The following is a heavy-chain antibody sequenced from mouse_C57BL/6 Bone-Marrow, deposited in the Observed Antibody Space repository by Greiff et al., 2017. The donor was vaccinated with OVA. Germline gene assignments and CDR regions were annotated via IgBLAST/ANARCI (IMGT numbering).Heavy chain of an antibody. Sequence: VKLMESGAELARPGASVKLSCKASGYTFTSYGISWVKQRTGQGLEWIGEIYPRSGNTYYNEKFKGKATLTADKSSSTAYMELRSLTSEDSAVYFCARWYYGSSYDWYFDVWGTGTTVTVSS. D-gene: IGHD1-1*01. V-gene: IGHV1-81*01. J-gene: IGHJ1*03. CDR3: ARWYYGSSYDWYFDV. CDR2: IYPRSGNT. CDR1: GYTFTSYG.